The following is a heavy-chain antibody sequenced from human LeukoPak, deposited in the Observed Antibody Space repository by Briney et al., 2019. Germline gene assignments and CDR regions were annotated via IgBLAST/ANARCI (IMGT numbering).Heavy chain of an antibody. CDR3: AREDPQTTVPEGMDV. CDR2: IYYSGTT. D-gene: IGHD4-17*01. Sequence: PSETLPLTCTVSGGSISYYYWSWIRQSPGKGLEWIGYIYYSGTTNYNPSLKSRVTISVDTSKNRFSLQLRSVTAADTAVYYCAREDPQTTVPEGMDVWGQGTTVTVSS. J-gene: IGHJ6*02. V-gene: IGHV4-59*01. CDR1: GGSISYYY.